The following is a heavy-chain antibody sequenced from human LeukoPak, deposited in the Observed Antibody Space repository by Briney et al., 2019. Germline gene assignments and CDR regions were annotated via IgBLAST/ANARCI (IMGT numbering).Heavy chain of an antibody. J-gene: IGHJ4*02. Sequence: ASVKVSCKASGFTFTGYYMRWVRQAPGQGLEWMGWINPNSGDTNYAQKFQGRVTMTRDTSISTAYMELSRLRSDDTAVYYCAQSIDSGSYSEGWGQGTLVTVSS. D-gene: IGHD1-26*01. V-gene: IGHV1-2*02. CDR3: AQSIDSGSYSEG. CDR1: GFTFTGYY. CDR2: INPNSGDT.